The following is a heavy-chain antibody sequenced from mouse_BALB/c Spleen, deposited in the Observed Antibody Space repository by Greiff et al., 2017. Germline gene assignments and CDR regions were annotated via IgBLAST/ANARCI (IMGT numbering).Heavy chain of an antibody. CDR1: GYTFTSYW. J-gene: IGHJ1*01. D-gene: IGHD2-3*01. Sequence: QVQLQQSGAELAKPGASVKMSCKASGYTFTSYWMHWVKQRPGQGLEWIGYINPSTGYTEYNQKFKDKATLTADKSSSTAYMQLSSLTSEDSAVYYCARYDDGYYDWYFDVWGAGTTVTVSS. CDR2: INPSTGYT. CDR3: ARYDDGYYDWYFDV. V-gene: IGHV1-7*01.